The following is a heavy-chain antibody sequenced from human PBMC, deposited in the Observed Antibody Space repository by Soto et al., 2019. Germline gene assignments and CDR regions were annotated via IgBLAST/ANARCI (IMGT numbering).Heavy chain of an antibody. V-gene: IGHV1-8*01. CDR2: MNPNSGNT. D-gene: IGHD2-2*01. Sequence: GSSVKVSRKAAGYTFTSYDINWVRQATGQGLEWMGWMNPNSGNTGYAQKFQGRVTMTRNTSISTAYMELSSLRSEDTAVYYCARGRVVFRYCSSTSCYPFDYWGQGTLVTVSS. CDR1: GYTFTSYD. J-gene: IGHJ4*02. CDR3: ARGRVVFRYCSSTSCYPFDY.